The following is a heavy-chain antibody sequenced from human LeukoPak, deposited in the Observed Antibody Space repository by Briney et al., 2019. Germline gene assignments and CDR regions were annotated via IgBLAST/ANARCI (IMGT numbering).Heavy chain of an antibody. CDR3: ARLSETPAFYPGGRYLYLAY. D-gene: IGHD2-8*02. Sequence: ASVKVSCKASGYTFSSYDINWVRQATGQGLEWMGWMNPPTVNTGYAQKFQGRVTMTRDTSTSTAYMELSSLKSEDTAVYYCARLSETPAFYPGGRYLYLAYWGQGAQVTVSS. CDR2: MNPPTVNT. CDR1: GYTFSSYD. J-gene: IGHJ4*02. V-gene: IGHV1-8*01.